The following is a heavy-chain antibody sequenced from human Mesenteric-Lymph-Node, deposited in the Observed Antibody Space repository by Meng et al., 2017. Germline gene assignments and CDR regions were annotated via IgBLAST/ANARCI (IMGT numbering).Heavy chain of an antibody. Sequence: GESLKISCAASGFTFSAYTMTWVCQAPGKGLKWVSAITSSGGHISYADSVKGRFTISRDNAKKSLLLQMNSLRAEDTAVYYCARGVTVVRNYYGMDVWGQGTTVTVSS. D-gene: IGHD3-10*01. V-gene: IGHV3-21*01. CDR3: ARGVTVVRNYYGMDV. J-gene: IGHJ6*02. CDR2: ITSSGGHI. CDR1: GFTFSAYT.